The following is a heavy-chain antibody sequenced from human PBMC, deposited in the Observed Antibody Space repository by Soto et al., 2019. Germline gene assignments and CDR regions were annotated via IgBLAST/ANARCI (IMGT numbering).Heavy chain of an antibody. CDR3: ARGHGYSYGYPDYYYGMDV. CDR2: ISAYNGNT. Sequence: ASVKVSCKASGYTFTSYGISWVRQAPGQGLEWMGWISAYNGNTNYAQKLQGRVTMTTDTSTSTAYMELRSLRSDDTAVYYCARGHGYSYGYPDYYYGMDVWGRGTTVTVSS. V-gene: IGHV1-18*04. J-gene: IGHJ6*02. D-gene: IGHD5-18*01. CDR1: GYTFTSYG.